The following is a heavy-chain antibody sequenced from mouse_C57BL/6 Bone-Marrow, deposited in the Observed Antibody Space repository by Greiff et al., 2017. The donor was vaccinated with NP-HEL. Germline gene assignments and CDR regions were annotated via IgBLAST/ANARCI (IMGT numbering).Heavy chain of an antibody. V-gene: IGHV2-2*01. D-gene: IGHD1-1*01. CDR1: GFSLTSYG. CDR3: ARKPPDYYGTYYAMDY. Sequence: QVQLQQSGPGLVQPSQSLSITCTVSGFSLTSYGVHWVRQSPGKGLEWLGVIWSGGSTDYNAAFISRLSISKDNSKSQVFFKMNSLQADDTAIYYCARKPPDYYGTYYAMDYWGQGTSVTVSS. J-gene: IGHJ4*01. CDR2: IWSGGST.